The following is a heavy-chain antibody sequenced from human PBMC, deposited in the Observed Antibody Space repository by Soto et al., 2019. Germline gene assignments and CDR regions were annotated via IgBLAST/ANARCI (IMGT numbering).Heavy chain of an antibody. D-gene: IGHD3-22*01. V-gene: IGHV4-61*01. CDR2: IYYSGST. CDR1: GGSISSGSYY. CDR3: ASLDYYDSSGYKTSPLFDY. J-gene: IGHJ4*02. Sequence: PSETLSLTCGVSGGSISSGSYYWSWIRQPPGKGLEWIGYIYYSGSTNYNPSLKSRVTISVDTSKNQFSLELSSVTAADTAVYYCASLDYYDSSGYKTSPLFDYWGQGTLVTVSS.